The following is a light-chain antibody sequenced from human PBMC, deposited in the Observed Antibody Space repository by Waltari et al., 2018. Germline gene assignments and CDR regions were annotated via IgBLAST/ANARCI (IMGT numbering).Light chain of an antibody. V-gene: IGLV3-21*04. CDR1: NIGTYS. J-gene: IGLJ1*01. CDR2: YGR. Sequence: SYVVTQPPSVSVAPGETATITCGGDNIGTYSVHWYQQKAGQAPVLVIFYGRDRPSGIPERSSGSNSGNTATLTISRVEAGDEARYYCHVWHPHVDPGVFGTGTEVTVL. CDR3: HVWHPHVDPGV.